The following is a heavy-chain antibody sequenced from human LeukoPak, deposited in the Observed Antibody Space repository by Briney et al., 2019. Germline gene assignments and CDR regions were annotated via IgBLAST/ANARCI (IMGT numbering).Heavy chain of an antibody. D-gene: IGHD4-17*01. V-gene: IGHV1-69*13. CDR1: GGTFSSYA. CDR3: ARDIYYGDYGLSDP. CDR2: IIPIFGTA. J-gene: IGHJ5*02. Sequence: SVKVSCKASGGTFSSYAISWVRQAPGQGLEWMGGIIPIFGTANYAQKFQGRVTITADESTSTAYMELSSLRSEDTAVYYCARDIYYGDYGLSDPWGQGTLVTVSS.